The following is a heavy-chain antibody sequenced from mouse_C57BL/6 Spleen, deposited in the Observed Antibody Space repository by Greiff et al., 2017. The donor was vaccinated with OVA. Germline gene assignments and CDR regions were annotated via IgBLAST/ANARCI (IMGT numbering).Heavy chain of an antibody. Sequence: VQLQQSGPELVKPGASVKISCKASGYSFTSYYIHWVKQRPGQGLEWIGWIYPGSGNTKYNEKFKGKATLTADTSSSTAYMQLSSLTSEDSAVYYCARRAITAFDYWGQGTTLTVSS. CDR2: IYPGSGNT. J-gene: IGHJ2*01. V-gene: IGHV1-66*01. CDR3: ARRAITAFDY. CDR1: GYSFTSYY. D-gene: IGHD1-1*01.